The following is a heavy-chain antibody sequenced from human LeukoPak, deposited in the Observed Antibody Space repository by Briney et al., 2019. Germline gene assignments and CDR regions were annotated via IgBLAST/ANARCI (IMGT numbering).Heavy chain of an antibody. CDR3: ARGNYGDYHGPFDI. Sequence: GGSLRLSCAASGFTFSSYSMHWVRQAPGKGLEWVSSVCSSSSYIYYADSVKGPFTMSRDNAKNTLYLQMNSLRAEDTAVYYCARGNYGDYHGPFDIWGQGTMATVSS. V-gene: IGHV3-21*01. CDR2: VCSSSSYI. D-gene: IGHD4-17*01. CDR1: GFTFSSYS. J-gene: IGHJ3*02.